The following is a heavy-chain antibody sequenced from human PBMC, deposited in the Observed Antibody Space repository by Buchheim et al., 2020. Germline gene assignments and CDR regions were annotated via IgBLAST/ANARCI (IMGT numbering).Heavy chain of an antibody. CDR1: GFTFSSYG. CDR2: ISDDGSNK. Sequence: QVQLVESGGGVVQPGRSLRLSCAASGFTFSSYGMHWVRQAPGKGLEWVAVISDDGSNKYYADSVKGRFTVSRANSKNTLYLQMNSLRAEDTAVFYCAKDYYDSSGYYAFDYWGQGTL. CDR3: AKDYYDSSGYYAFDY. D-gene: IGHD3-22*01. V-gene: IGHV3-30*18. J-gene: IGHJ4*02.